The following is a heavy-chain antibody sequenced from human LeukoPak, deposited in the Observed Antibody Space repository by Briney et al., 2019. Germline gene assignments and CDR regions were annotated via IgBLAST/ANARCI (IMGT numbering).Heavy chain of an antibody. V-gene: IGHV1-69*05. J-gene: IGHJ4*02. CDR1: GGTFSSYA. Sequence: SVKVSCKASGGTFSSYAISWVRQAPGQGLEWMGGIIPIFGTANYAQRLQGRVTMTTDTSTSTAYMELRSLRSDDTAVYYCARGQDYGDYPYWGQGTLVTVSS. CDR3: ARGQDYGDYPY. D-gene: IGHD4-17*01. CDR2: IIPIFGTA.